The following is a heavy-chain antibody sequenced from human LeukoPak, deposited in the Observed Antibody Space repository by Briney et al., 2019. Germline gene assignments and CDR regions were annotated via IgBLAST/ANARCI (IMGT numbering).Heavy chain of an antibody. V-gene: IGHV4-39*01. CDR2: VPPSGSA. Sequence: SETLSLTCTVSGGSISSPIYSWAWIRQPPGKGLGWLGSVPPSGSAYYRPSLKGRVTMSGDTSKNQFSLRLSSVTAADTAVYYCARRQLAARGRGYFFDYWGQGTLVTVSS. J-gene: IGHJ4*02. CDR1: GGSISSPIYS. D-gene: IGHD6-13*01. CDR3: ARRQLAARGRGYFFDY.